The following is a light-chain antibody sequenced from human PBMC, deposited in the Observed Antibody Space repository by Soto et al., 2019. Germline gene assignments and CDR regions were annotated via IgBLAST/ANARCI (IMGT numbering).Light chain of an antibody. CDR3: QQFRNWPWT. Sequence: EIVCTQSPGTLSLSPGERVTFSCTASQSISINLAWYQHKPGQAPRLLIHGASTRATGVPARISGSGSGTEFTLTISSLQSEDFAVYYCQQFRNWPWTFGQGTKVDI. J-gene: IGKJ1*01. CDR2: GAS. V-gene: IGKV3D-15*01. CDR1: QSISIN.